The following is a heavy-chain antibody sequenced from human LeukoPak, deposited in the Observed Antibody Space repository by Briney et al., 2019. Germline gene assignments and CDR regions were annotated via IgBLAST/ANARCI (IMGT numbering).Heavy chain of an antibody. Sequence: GGSLRLSCTASGFTFGDYAMSWVRQAPGKGLEWVGFIRSKAYGGTTEYAASVKGRFTISRDDSKSIAYLQMDSLKTEDTAVYYCTRGVPYYYDSSGYPFGYWGQGTLVTVSS. CDR3: TRGVPYYYDSSGYPFGY. CDR2: IRSKAYGGTT. V-gene: IGHV3-49*04. J-gene: IGHJ4*02. D-gene: IGHD3-22*01. CDR1: GFTFGDYA.